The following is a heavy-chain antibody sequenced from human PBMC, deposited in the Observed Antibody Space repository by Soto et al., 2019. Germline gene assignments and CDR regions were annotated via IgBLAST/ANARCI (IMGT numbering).Heavy chain of an antibody. CDR1: GYTFTSYA. Sequence: QIKLVQSGAEVKKPGASVKVSCKTSGYTFTSYAISWVRQAPGQGLEWMGWISGYSGKTNYVETLQGRVTMTTDTSTGTVYMELRSLRSDDTAVYYCARDRYSSGSFDYWGQGTLVTVSS. CDR3: ARDRYSSGSFDY. J-gene: IGHJ4*02. CDR2: ISGYSGKT. D-gene: IGHD6-19*01. V-gene: IGHV1-18*01.